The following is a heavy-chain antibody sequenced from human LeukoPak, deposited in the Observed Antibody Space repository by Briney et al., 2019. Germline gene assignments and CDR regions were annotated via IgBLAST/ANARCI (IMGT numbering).Heavy chain of an antibody. Sequence: RASVKVSCKASGYTFTSYAMHWVRQAPGQRLEWMGWINAGNGNTKYSQKFQGRVTMTEDTSTDTAYMELSSLRSEDTAVYYCAREWEAGATFAFDYWGQGTLVTVSS. D-gene: IGHD1-26*01. CDR3: AREWEAGATFAFDY. CDR2: INAGNGNT. CDR1: GYTFTSYA. J-gene: IGHJ4*02. V-gene: IGHV1-3*01.